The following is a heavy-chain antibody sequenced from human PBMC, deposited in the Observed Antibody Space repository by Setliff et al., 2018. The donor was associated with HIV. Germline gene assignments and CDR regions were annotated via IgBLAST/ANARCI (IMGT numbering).Heavy chain of an antibody. CDR3: ARGPGGVTTPFDY. V-gene: IGHV3-21*01. CDR1: GFTFSSYS. Sequence: GGSLRLSCAASGFTFSSYSMNWVRQAPGKGLEWVSSISSSSSYIYYADSVKGRFTISRDNAKNSLYLQMNSLRAEDTAVYYCARGPGGVTTPFDYWGQGTLVTVSS. J-gene: IGHJ4*02. D-gene: IGHD4-17*01. CDR2: ISSSSSYI.